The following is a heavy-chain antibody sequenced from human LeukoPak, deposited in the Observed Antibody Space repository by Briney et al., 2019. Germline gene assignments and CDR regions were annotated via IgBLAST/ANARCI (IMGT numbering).Heavy chain of an antibody. CDR1: GGSISSYY. D-gene: IGHD4-11*01. J-gene: IGHJ4*02. CDR2: IYYIGST. Sequence: SETLSLTCTVSGGSISSYYWSWVRQPPGKGLEWIGCIYYIGSTNYNPSLKGRVTISPDTSKNQFSLELSSVTAADTAVYYCARHGGAYSFDYWGQGTLVTVSS. CDR3: ARHGGAYSFDY. V-gene: IGHV4-59*08.